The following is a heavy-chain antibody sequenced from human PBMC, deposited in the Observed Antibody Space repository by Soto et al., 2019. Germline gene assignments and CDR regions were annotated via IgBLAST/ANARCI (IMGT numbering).Heavy chain of an antibody. Sequence: SETLSLTCTFSGGSISSGDYYWSWIRQPPGKGLEWIGYIYYSGSTYYNPSLKSRVTISVDTSKNQFSLKLSSVTAADTAVYYCAGQLWFGELYDYWGQGTLVTVSS. V-gene: IGHV4-30-4*01. CDR2: IYYSGST. D-gene: IGHD3-10*01. J-gene: IGHJ4*02. CDR3: AGQLWFGELYDY. CDR1: GGSISSGDYY.